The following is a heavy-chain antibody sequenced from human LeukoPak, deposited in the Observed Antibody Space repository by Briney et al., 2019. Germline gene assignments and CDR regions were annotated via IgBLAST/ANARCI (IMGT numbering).Heavy chain of an antibody. D-gene: IGHD6-13*01. CDR2: ISSSSSTI. CDR3: AKDQARAAVYYFET. Sequence: ETLSLTCTVSGGSISSSSYYWGWIRQPPGKGLEWVSYISSSSSTIYYADSVKGRFTISRDNSKNALYLQMNSLRPEDTAVYYCAKDQARAAVYYFETWGQGTLVTVSS. J-gene: IGHJ4*02. CDR1: GGSISSSS. V-gene: IGHV3-48*01.